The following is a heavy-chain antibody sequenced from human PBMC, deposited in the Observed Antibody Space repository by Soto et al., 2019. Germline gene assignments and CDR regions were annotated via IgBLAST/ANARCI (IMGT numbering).Heavy chain of an antibody. Sequence: QLQLQESGPGLVKPSETLSLTCSVSGDSISSSSYYWGWIRQPPGKGLEWIGTINYSGSTYYNPSLKSRVTKSVDTSKNQFSLKVSSVTAADTAVYYCASLYGDCVPYWGQGILVSVSS. V-gene: IGHV4-39*01. J-gene: IGHJ4*02. CDR2: INYSGST. D-gene: IGHD4-17*01. CDR1: GDSISSSSYY. CDR3: ASLYGDCVPY.